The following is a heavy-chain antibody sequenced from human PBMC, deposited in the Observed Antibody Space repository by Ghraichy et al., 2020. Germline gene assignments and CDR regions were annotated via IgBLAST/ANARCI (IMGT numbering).Heavy chain of an antibody. D-gene: IGHD3-3*01. Sequence: SQTLSLTCTVSGGSISSGGYYWSWIRQHPGKGLEWIGYIYYSGSTSYNPSLKSRVTISVDTSKNQFSLKLGSVTAADTAVYYCARRSGYFVCGMDVWGQGTTVTVSS. CDR1: GGSISSGGYY. CDR2: IYYSGST. V-gene: IGHV4-31*03. J-gene: IGHJ6*02. CDR3: ARRSGYFVCGMDV.